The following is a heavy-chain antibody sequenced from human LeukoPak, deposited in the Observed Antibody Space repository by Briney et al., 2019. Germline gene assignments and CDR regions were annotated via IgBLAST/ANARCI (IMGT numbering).Heavy chain of an antibody. D-gene: IGHD3-9*01. V-gene: IGHV3-48*01. CDR3: ARDWFNDY. CDR2: ISTSGSVT. CDR1: GFTFSSYT. J-gene: IGHJ4*02. Sequence: GGSLRLSCAASGFTFSSYTMSWVRQAPGKGLEWISYISTSGSVTYYADSVKGRFSISRDNFNDTLYLQMNSLRVDDTAIYYCARDWFNDYWGQGTLVTVSS.